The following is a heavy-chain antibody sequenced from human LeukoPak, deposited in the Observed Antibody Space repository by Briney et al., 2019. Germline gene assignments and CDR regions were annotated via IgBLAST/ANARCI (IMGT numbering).Heavy chain of an antibody. CDR1: GYTFSSYY. CDR2: INPSGGST. CDR3: ARDLHIVVLTGNHEGFDV. D-gene: IGHD2-21*02. J-gene: IGHJ3*01. Sequence: GASVKVSCKASGYTFSSYYLHWVRQAPGQGLEWMGIINPSGGSTSYAQKFQGRVTMTTDTSTNTAYMELRSLRSDDTAVYYCARDLHIVVLTGNHEGFDVWGPGTMVTVSS. V-gene: IGHV1-46*01.